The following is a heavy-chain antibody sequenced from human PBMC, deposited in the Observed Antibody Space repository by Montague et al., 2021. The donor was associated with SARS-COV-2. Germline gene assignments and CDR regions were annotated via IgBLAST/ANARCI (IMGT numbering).Heavy chain of an antibody. V-gene: IGHV4-34*01. CDR2: IKQSGST. J-gene: IGHJ4*02. D-gene: IGHD3-22*01. CDR1: GGSFGDDR. Sequence: SETLSLTCGVYGGSFGDDRWSWVRQPPGKGLEWIGDIKQSGSTNYNPSLKSRVTISVDTSKNQFSLKLTSVTAADTAVYFCARGHLSVSMIVVVFTSASYYFDYWGQGALVTVSS. CDR3: ARGHLSVSMIVVVFTSASYYFDY.